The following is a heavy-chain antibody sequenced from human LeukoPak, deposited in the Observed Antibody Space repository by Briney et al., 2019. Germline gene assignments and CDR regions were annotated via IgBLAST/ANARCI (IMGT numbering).Heavy chain of an antibody. J-gene: IGHJ4*02. CDR1: GFTFSSYG. D-gene: IGHD5-18*01. CDR3: AKSPTLGYSYLRD. CDR2: ISGSGGST. Sequence: QSGGSLRLSCAASGFTFSSYGMSWVRQAPGKGLEWVSAISGSGGSTYYADSVKGRFTISRDNSKNTLYLQMNSLRAEDTAVYYCAKSPTLGYSYLRDWGQGTLVTVSS. V-gene: IGHV3-23*01.